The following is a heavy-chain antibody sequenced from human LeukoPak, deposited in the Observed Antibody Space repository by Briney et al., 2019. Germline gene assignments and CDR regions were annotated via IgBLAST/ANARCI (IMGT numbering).Heavy chain of an antibody. V-gene: IGHV3-74*01. J-gene: IGHJ5*02. Sequence: GGSLRLSCAASGFTFSSYWMHWVHQAPGKGLVWVSRINGDGSSTTYADSVKGRFTISRDNVKNTLYLQMNSLRAEDTAVYYCARAATYDIVSLFDPWGQGTLVTVSS. CDR3: ARAATYDIVSLFDP. D-gene: IGHD5/OR15-5a*01. CDR2: INGDGSST. CDR1: GFTFSSYW.